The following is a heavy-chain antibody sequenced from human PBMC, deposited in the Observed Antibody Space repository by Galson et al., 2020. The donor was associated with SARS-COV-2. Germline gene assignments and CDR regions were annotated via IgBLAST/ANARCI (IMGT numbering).Heavy chain of an antibody. Sequence: GESLKISCAASGFTFSSYWLTWVRQAPGKGLEWVANIKEDGSEKYYVDSVKGRFTISRDNAKNSLYLQMNSLRVEDTAVYYCATGGARFNPWGQGTLVTVSS. V-gene: IGHV3-7*01. J-gene: IGHJ5*02. D-gene: IGHD1-26*01. CDR1: GFTFSSYW. CDR2: IKEDGSEK. CDR3: ATGGARFNP.